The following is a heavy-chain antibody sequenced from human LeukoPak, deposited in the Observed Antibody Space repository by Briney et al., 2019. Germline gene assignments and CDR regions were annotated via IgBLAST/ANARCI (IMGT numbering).Heavy chain of an antibody. CDR1: GFTFSSYA. CDR2: ISSTSGYI. J-gene: IGHJ4*02. Sequence: GGSLRLSCAASGFTFSSYAMSWVRQAPGKGLEWVSSISSTSGYIHYADSVQGRFTISRDQAKNSLYLQMNSLRAEDTAVYYCARGIPLDYWGQGTLVTVSS. D-gene: IGHD5-18*01. CDR3: ARGIPLDY. V-gene: IGHV3-21*01.